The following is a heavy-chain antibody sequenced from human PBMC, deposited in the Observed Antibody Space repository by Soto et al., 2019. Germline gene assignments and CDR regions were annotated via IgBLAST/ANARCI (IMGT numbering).Heavy chain of an antibody. Sequence: GGALRLSFAAAGFTFSSYGMPWVPQAPGKGLEWVAVIWYDGSHKYYADSVKGRFTISRDNSKNTLYLQMNSLRAEDTAVYYCAREYVAGYYYYGMDVWGQGTTVTVSS. J-gene: IGHJ6*02. CDR2: IWYDGSHK. V-gene: IGHV3-33*01. D-gene: IGHD6-19*01. CDR1: GFTFSSYG. CDR3: AREYVAGYYYYGMDV.